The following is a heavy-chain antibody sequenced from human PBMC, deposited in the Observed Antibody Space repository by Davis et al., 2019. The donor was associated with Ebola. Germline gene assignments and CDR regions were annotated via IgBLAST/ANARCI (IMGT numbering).Heavy chain of an antibody. D-gene: IGHD5-12*01. V-gene: IGHV3-33*01. CDR2: IWYDGSRK. CDR1: GFNFRSYG. Sequence: PGGSLRLSCAASGFNFRSYGMHWVRQAPDKGLEWVAVIWYDGSRKYYGHSVKGRFTISRDNVKNSLYLQMNSLRAEDTAVYYCARDSSGRGFDIWGQGTMVTVSS. CDR3: ARDSSGRGFDI. J-gene: IGHJ3*02.